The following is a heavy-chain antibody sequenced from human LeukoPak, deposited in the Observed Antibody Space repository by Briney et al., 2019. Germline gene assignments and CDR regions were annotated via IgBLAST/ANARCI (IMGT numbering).Heavy chain of an antibody. CDR2: IYYSGST. J-gene: IGHJ5*02. D-gene: IGHD6-19*01. V-gene: IGHV4-59*01. CDR3: ARARMGAAVAGTWFDP. Sequence: SETLSLTCTVSGGSISSYYWSWIQQPPGKGLEWIGYIYYSGSTNYNPSLKSRVTISVDTSKNQFSLKLSSVTAADTAVYYCARARMGAAVAGTWFDPWGQGTLVTVSS. CDR1: GGSISSYY.